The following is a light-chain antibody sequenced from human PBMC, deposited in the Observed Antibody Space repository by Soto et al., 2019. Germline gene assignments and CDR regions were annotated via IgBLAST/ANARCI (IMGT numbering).Light chain of an antibody. J-gene: IGKJ5*01. V-gene: IGKV3-15*01. Sequence: EILLTQSPATLSVSPGEGVTLSCRASQTVPSRIAWYQQKPGQAPRLLIYGASTRATGVPDRFSGTGSGTEFTLTISSLKSDDYGVHYCQRYKSWPPITFGQGTRLEIK. CDR2: GAS. CDR3: QRYKSWPPIT. CDR1: QTVPSR.